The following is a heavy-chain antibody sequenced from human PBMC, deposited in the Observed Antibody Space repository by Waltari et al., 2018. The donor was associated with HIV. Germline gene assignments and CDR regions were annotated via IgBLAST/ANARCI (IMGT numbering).Heavy chain of an antibody. J-gene: IGHJ6*02. CDR1: GGSISTGGYS. Sequence: QLQLQESGSGLVKPSQTLSLTFAVSGGSISTGGYSWSWIRQPPGKGLEWIGYIYQSGSTYYNPSLKSRVTISVDRSKNQFSLKLSSVTAADTAVYYCARVGVSRDYYYGMDVWGQGTTVTVSS. V-gene: IGHV4-30-2*01. D-gene: IGHD3-16*01. CDR3: ARVGVSRDYYYGMDV. CDR2: IYQSGST.